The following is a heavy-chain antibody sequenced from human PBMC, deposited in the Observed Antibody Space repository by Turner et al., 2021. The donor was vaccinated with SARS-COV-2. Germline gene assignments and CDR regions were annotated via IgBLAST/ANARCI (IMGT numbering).Heavy chain of an antibody. CDR1: GGSISRSSYY. D-gene: IGHD3-10*01. Sequence: QLQLQESGPGLVKPSETLSLTCTVSGGSISRSSYYWGWIRQPPGKGLEWIGSIYDSGSTYDNPSLKSRVTISVDTSKNQFSLKLSSVNAADTAVYYCARPNTYYDGSGDSHGKSHNWFDPWGQGTLVTVSS. CDR3: ARPNTYYDGSGDSHGKSHNWFDP. V-gene: IGHV4-39*01. J-gene: IGHJ5*02. CDR2: IYDSGST.